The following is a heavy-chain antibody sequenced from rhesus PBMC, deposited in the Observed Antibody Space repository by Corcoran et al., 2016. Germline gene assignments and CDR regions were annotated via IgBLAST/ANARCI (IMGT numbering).Heavy chain of an antibody. J-gene: IGHJ4*01. V-gene: IGHV4-80*01. Sequence: QVQLQESGPGLVKPSETLSLTCAVSGASISSYWWNWIRQPPGKGLAGVGEINGNSGSTNDNPPLKSRVTISKDASKNQFSLKLSSVTAADTAVDYCARAEYQQFDYWGQGVLVTVSS. CDR2: INGNSGST. CDR3: ARAEYQQFDY. D-gene: IGHD2-15*01. CDR1: GASISSYW.